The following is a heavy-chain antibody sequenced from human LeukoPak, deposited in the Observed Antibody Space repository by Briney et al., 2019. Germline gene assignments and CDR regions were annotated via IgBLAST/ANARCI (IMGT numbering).Heavy chain of an antibody. D-gene: IGHD3-10*01. Sequence: EGSLRLSCAASGFTSKNYDIHWVRQAPGKGLEWVAVTSYDGSDKYYADSVKGRFSISRDSSKNIVYLQMNSLRDDDTAVYYCAREGMVRGAYLDYWGQGTLVTVSS. CDR1: GFTSKNYD. V-gene: IGHV3-30*03. J-gene: IGHJ4*02. CDR2: TSYDGSDK. CDR3: AREGMVRGAYLDY.